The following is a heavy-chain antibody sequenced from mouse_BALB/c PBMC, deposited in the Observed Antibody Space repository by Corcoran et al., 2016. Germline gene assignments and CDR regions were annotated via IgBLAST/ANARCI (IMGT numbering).Heavy chain of an antibody. CDR1: GYTFTEYT. CDR2: INPNNGGT. Sequence: EVQLQQSGAELVTPGATVKIAWKTLGYTFTEYTMHGVKQNDGKSREWIGGINPNNGGTSYNQKFKGKATLTVDKSSNTAYRELRSPTSEDSTVYSCSRYGNSGWFAYWGQGTLVTVSA. V-gene: IGHV1-18*01. CDR3: SRYGNSGWFAY. D-gene: IGHD2-1*01. J-gene: IGHJ3*01.